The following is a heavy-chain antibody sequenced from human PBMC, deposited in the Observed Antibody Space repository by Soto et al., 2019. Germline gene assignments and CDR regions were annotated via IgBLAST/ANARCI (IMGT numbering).Heavy chain of an antibody. CDR3: ARDRGQWLVDYYYGMDV. CDR1: GFTFSSYA. V-gene: IGHV3-30-3*01. CDR2: ISYDGDNK. Sequence: QVQLVEAGGGVVQPGRSLRLSCAASGFTFSSYAMHWVCQAPGKGLEGVAVISYDGDNKYYADSVKGRFTISRDNSKNTLYLQMNSLRAEDTAVYYCARDRGQWLVDYYYGMDVWGQGTTVTVSS. D-gene: IGHD6-19*01. J-gene: IGHJ6*02.